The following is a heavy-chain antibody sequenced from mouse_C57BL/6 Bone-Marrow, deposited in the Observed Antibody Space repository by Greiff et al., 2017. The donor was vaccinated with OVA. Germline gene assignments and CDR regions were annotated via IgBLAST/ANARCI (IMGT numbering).Heavy chain of an antibody. V-gene: IGHV5-16*01. CDR3: ARDRGYGSSYFDY. D-gene: IGHD1-1*01. CDR1: GFTFSDYY. J-gene: IGHJ2*01. CDR2: INYDGSST. Sequence: EVKLVESEGGLVQPGSSMKLSCTASGFTFSDYYMAWVRQVPGKGLEWVANINYDGSSTYYLASLKSRFIISRDNAKNILYLQMSSLKSEDTATYYCARDRGYGSSYFDYWGQGTTLTVSS.